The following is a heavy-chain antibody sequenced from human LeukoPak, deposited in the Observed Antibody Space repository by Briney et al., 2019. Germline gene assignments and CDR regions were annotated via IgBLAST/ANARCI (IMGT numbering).Heavy chain of an antibody. Sequence: GGSLRLSCVASGFTFSRHYMHWVRQAPGKGLVWVSRVNGVGTDKIYADSVKGRFTISRDNAKNSLYLQMNSLRAEDTAVYYCARAPGSYYYDSSGDRRFDPWGQGTLVTVSS. CDR2: VNGVGTDK. V-gene: IGHV3-74*01. CDR3: ARAPGSYYYDSSGDRRFDP. J-gene: IGHJ5*02. D-gene: IGHD3-22*01. CDR1: GFTFSRHY.